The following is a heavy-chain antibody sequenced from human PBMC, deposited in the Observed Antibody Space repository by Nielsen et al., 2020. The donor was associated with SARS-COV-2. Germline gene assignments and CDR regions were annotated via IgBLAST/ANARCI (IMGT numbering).Heavy chain of an antibody. CDR3: ARRNYRGYCSSTSCRGAFDI. V-gene: IGHV4-59*05. D-gene: IGHD2-2*01. CDR2: IYYSGST. J-gene: IGHJ3*02. Sequence: GSLRLSCAVSGGSINYHFWSWIRQPPGKGLGWIGSIYYSGSTYYNPSPKSRVTISVDTSKNQFSLKLSSVTAADTAVYYCARRNYRGYCSSTSCRGAFDIWGQGTMVTVSS. CDR1: GGSINYHF.